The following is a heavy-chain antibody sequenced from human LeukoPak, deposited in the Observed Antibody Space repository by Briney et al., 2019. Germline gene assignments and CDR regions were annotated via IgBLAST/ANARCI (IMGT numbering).Heavy chain of an antibody. CDR3: ARYEGSSWYHILPYFDY. CDR2: ISSSSSSYI. V-gene: IGHV3-21*01. J-gene: IGHJ4*02. D-gene: IGHD6-13*01. CDR1: GFTFSSYS. Sequence: SGGSLRLSCAASGFTFSSYSMNWVRQAPGKGLEWVSSISSSSSSYIYYADSVKGRFTISRDNAKNSLYLQMNSLRAEDTAVYYCARYEGSSWYHILPYFDYWGQGTLVTVSS.